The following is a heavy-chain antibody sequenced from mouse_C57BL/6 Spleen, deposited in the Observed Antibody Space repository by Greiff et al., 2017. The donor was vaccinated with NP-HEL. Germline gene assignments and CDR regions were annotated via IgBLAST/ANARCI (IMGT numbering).Heavy chain of an antibody. CDR1: GYTFTSYG. J-gene: IGHJ3*01. D-gene: IGHD2-4*01. V-gene: IGHV1-81*01. Sequence: QVQLQQSGAELARPGASVKLSCKASGYTFTSYGISWVKQRTGQGLEWIGEIYPRSGYTYYNKKFKGKATLTADKSSSTAYMELRSLTSEDSAVYFCARWSYDFAYWGQGTPVTVSA. CDR2: IYPRSGYT. CDR3: ARWSYDFAY.